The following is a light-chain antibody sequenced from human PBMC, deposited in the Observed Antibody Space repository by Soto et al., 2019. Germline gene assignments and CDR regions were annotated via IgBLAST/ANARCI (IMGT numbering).Light chain of an antibody. V-gene: IGKV3-15*01. CDR1: QSLTIN. J-gene: IGKJ2*01. Sequence: EIVMTQSPATLSMSPGERATLSCRASQSLTINLAWYQQRPGQAPRVLIYGASTRATGIPARFRGSGSGTEFTLTISSLQSEDFALYYCQQYNNWPYTFGQGTKLEIK. CDR2: GAS. CDR3: QQYNNWPYT.